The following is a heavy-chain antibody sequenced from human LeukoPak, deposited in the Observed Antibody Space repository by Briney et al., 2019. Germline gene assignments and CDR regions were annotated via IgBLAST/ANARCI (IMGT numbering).Heavy chain of an antibody. Sequence: SETLSLTCTVSGGSISSSSYYWGWIRQPPGKGLEWIGSIYYSGSTYYNPSLKSRVTISVDTSKNQFSLKLSSVTAADTAVYYCASEDRSLPALDYWGREPWSPSPQ. CDR3: ASEDRSLPALDY. CDR2: IYYSGST. V-gene: IGHV4-39*01. D-gene: IGHD2-2*01. CDR1: GGSISSSSYY. J-gene: IGHJ4*02.